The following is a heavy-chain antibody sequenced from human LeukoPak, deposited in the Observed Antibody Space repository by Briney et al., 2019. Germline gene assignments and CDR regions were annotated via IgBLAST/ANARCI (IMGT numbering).Heavy chain of an antibody. Sequence: SETLSLTCAVYGGSFSGYYWSWIRQPPEKGLEWIGEINHSGTTNYNPSLKSRVTISVDTSKNQFSLKLSSVTAADTAVYYCARVYGSGRRGGYWGQGTLVTVSS. D-gene: IGHD3-10*01. V-gene: IGHV4-34*01. CDR1: GGSFSGYY. CDR3: ARVYGSGRRGGY. CDR2: INHSGTT. J-gene: IGHJ4*02.